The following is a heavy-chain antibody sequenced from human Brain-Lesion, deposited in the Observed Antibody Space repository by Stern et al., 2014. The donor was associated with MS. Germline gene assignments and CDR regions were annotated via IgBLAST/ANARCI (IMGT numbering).Heavy chain of an antibody. CDR2: INPKSGGT. D-gene: IGHD3-22*01. CDR3: ATYYYDSTGYNDF. Sequence: VQLLQSGAEVKKPGASVKVSCTASGYTFTGYYMHWVRQAPGQGLEWMGWINPKSGGTNYAQKFQGWVTMTRDTSINTAYMELSRLRSDDTAVYYCATYYYDSTGYNDFWGQGTLVTVSS. V-gene: IGHV1-2*04. CDR1: GYTFTGYY. J-gene: IGHJ4*02.